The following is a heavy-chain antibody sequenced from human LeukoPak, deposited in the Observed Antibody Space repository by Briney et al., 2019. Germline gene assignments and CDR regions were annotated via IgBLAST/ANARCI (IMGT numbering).Heavy chain of an antibody. CDR1: GFTFSSYA. J-gene: IGHJ6*03. D-gene: IGHD3-16*01. Sequence: GGSLRLSCAASGFTFSSYAMSWVRQARGKGLKWVSTINDNGDGTYYADSVKGRFTISRDNSYNTVSLQMNSLRDEDTGVYYCAKGLRTGVGPYMGYHYYMDVWGKGATVTVSS. V-gene: IGHV3-23*01. CDR2: INDNGDGT. CDR3: AKGLRTGVGPYMGYHYYMDV.